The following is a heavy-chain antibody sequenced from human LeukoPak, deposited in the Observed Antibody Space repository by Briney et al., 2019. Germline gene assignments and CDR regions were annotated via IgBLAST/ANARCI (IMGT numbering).Heavy chain of an antibody. CDR3: ASGAGWESGY. D-gene: IGHD1-26*01. CDR1: GSTSSRNF. J-gene: IGHJ4*02. V-gene: IGHV3-7*01. CDR2: IDQDGSEK. Sequence: GGSLRLSCAVSGSTSSRNFMSWVRQTPEKGLEWVANIDQDGSEKIYVDSVKGRFTISRDNAKNSLFLQMNSLRAEDTAIYYCASGAGWESGYWGQGTLVTVSS.